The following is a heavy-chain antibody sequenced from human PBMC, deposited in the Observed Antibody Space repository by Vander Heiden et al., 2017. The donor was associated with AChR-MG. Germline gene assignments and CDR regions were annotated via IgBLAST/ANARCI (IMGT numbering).Heavy chain of an antibody. CDR2: ISGSGGST. CDR1: GFTFSRFA. Sequence: EVQLLESGGGLVQPGGSLRLSCAASGFTFSRFAMSWVRQAPGKGLEWVSAISGSGGSTYYADSVKGRFTISRDNSKNTLYLQMNSLRAEDTAIYYCAKGPHYDFWSDNWFDPWGQGTLVTVSS. D-gene: IGHD3-3*01. V-gene: IGHV3-23*01. J-gene: IGHJ5*02. CDR3: AKGPHYDFWSDNWFDP.